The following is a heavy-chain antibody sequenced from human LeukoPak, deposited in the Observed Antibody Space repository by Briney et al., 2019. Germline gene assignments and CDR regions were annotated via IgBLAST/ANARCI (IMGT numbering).Heavy chain of an antibody. J-gene: IGHJ4*02. CDR3: TRAWGYDSSGYYFH. CDR1: GFTFGDYP. CDR2: IRSKAYSGTT. Sequence: PGRSLRLSCRTSGFTFGDYPMGWVRQTPGKGLEWVGLIRSKAYSGTTEYAASVKGRFSISRDDSKSIAYLQMNSLKTEDTAVYYCTRAWGYDSSGYYFHWGQGTLVTVSS. V-gene: IGHV3-49*02. D-gene: IGHD3-22*01.